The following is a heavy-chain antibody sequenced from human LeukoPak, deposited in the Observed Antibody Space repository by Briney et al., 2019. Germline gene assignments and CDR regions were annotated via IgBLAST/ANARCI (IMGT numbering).Heavy chain of an antibody. D-gene: IGHD1-1*01. CDR1: GGTFSSYA. V-gene: IGHV1-69*05. Sequence: GASVKVSCKASGGTFSSYAISWVRQAPGQGLEWMGRIIPIFGTANYAQKFQGRVTITTDESTGTAYMELSSLRSEDTAVYYCARDRENWSDSSSDYWGQGTLVTVSS. J-gene: IGHJ4*02. CDR2: IIPIFGTA. CDR3: ARDRENWSDSSSDY.